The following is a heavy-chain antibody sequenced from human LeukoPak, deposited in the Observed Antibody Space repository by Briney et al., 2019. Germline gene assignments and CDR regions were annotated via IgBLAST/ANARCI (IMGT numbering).Heavy chain of an antibody. J-gene: IGHJ3*02. V-gene: IGHV4-59*01. CDR1: GGSIISYD. CDR2: IYYSGST. Sequence: SETLSLTCTVSGGSIISYDWSWLRQPPGRGLEWIGYIYYSGSTNYNPSLKSRVTISVDTSKNQFSLKLSSVTAADTAVYYCASQHLVRPPTKAFDIWGQGSMVTVSS. D-gene: IGHD6-13*01. CDR3: ASQHLVRPPTKAFDI.